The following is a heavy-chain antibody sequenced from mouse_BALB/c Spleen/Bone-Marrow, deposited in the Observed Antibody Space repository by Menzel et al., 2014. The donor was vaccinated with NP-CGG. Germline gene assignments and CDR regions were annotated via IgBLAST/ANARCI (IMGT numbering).Heavy chain of an antibody. CDR1: GFTFSSFG. D-gene: IGHD2-14*01. Sequence: EVQVVESGGGLVQPEGSRKLSCAASGFTFSSFGMHWVRQAPEKGLEWVAYISSGSSTIYYADTVKGRFTISRDNPKNTLFLQMTSLRSEDTAMYYCARDVPLYDVGYFDYWGQGTTLTVSS. CDR3: ARDVPLYDVGYFDY. V-gene: IGHV5-17*02. J-gene: IGHJ2*01. CDR2: ISSGSSTI.